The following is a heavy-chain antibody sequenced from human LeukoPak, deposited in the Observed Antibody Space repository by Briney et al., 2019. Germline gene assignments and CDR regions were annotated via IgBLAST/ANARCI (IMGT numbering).Heavy chain of an antibody. CDR1: GYTITDYY. CDR2: IIPNTGGT. Sequence: GASVKVSCKASGYTITDYYLHWVRQAPGQGLEWMGWIIPNTGGTNYAQKFQDWVTMSSDTSISTVYMELSSLRSDDTAVYYCARGSPSYAQWHFDLWGRGTLVTVSS. CDR3: ARGSPSYAQWHFDL. D-gene: IGHD2/OR15-2a*01. J-gene: IGHJ2*01. V-gene: IGHV1-2*04.